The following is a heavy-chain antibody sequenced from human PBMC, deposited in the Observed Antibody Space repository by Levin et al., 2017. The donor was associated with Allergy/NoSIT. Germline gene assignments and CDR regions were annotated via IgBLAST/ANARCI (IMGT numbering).Heavy chain of an antibody. V-gene: IGHV3-23*01. Sequence: GESLKISCAASGLTFSNYAMNWVRQAPGKGLEWVSAISPGGDTTFYADSVKGRFTISRDNSKSTLYLQMNSLRAEDTAVYYCAKDRDQWELWHWGQGTLVTVSS. D-gene: IGHD1-26*01. CDR2: ISPGGDTT. CDR1: GLTFSNYA. CDR3: AKDRDQWELWH. J-gene: IGHJ1*01.